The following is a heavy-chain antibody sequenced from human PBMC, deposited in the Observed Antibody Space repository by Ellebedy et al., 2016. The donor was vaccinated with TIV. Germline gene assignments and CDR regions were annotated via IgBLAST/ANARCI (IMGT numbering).Heavy chain of an antibody. J-gene: IGHJ6*03. V-gene: IGHV4-34*01. CDR2: INHSGST. CDR3: ARGRAAAGGNYYMDV. CDR1: GGSFSGYY. Sequence: SETLSLXCAVYGGSFSGYYWSWIRQPPGKGLEWIGEINHSGSTNYNPSLKSRVTISVDTSKNQFSLKLSSVTAADTAVYYCARGRAAAGGNYYMDVWGKGTTVTVSS. D-gene: IGHD6-13*01.